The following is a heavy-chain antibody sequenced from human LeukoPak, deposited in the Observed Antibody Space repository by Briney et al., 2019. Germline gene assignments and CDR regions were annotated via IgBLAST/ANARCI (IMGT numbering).Heavy chain of an antibody. CDR3: ARHAAAATNIWFDP. V-gene: IGHV4-59*08. CDR1: GGSISNYY. J-gene: IGHJ5*02. D-gene: IGHD2-2*01. Sequence: SETLSLTCTVSGGSISNYYWSWIRQPPGKRLGWIGYIFYNGITTYNPSLKSRVTISLDTSRKQFSLKLNSVTAADTAAYYCARHAAAATNIWFDPWGQGTRVTVSS. CDR2: IFYNGIT.